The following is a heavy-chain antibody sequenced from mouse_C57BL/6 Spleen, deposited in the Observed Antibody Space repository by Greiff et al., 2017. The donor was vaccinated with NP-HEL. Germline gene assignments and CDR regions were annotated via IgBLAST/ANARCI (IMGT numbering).Heavy chain of an antibody. Sequence: DVMLVESGGGLVKPGGSLKLSCAASGFTFSSYAMSWVRQTPEKRLEWVATISDGGSYTYYPDNVKGRFTISRDNAKNNLYLQMSHLKSEDTAMYYCARDETGASGYYFDYWGQGTTLTVSS. V-gene: IGHV5-4*01. CDR3: ARDETGASGYYFDY. CDR1: GFTFSSYA. CDR2: ISDGGSYT. D-gene: IGHD4-1*01. J-gene: IGHJ2*01.